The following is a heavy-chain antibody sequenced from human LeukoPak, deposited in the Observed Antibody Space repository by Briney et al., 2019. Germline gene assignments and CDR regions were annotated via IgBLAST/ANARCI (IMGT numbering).Heavy chain of an antibody. CDR1: GFTFSSYG. J-gene: IGHJ4*02. CDR2: IWYDGSNK. D-gene: IGHD6-6*01. V-gene: IGHV3-33*01. CDR3: ARGGGTARSFDY. Sequence: GGSLRLSCAASGFTFSSYGMHWVRQAPGKGLEWVAVIWYDGSNKYYADSVKGRFTISRDNSKNTLYLQTNSLRAEDTAVYYCARGGGTARSFDYWGQGTLVTVSS.